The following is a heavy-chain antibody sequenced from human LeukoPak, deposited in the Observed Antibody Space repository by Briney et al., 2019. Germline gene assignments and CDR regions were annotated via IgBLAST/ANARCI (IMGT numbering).Heavy chain of an antibody. CDR3: ARPNRGPAYGDYTFDY. J-gene: IGHJ4*02. V-gene: IGHV5-51*01. Sequence: GQSLKISCTGSGHSFTSYWTGWVRQMPGKGREWMGIIYPGDADTRYSPSFQGQVTISADKSISTAYLQWSSLKASDTAMYYCARPNRGPAYGDYTFDYWGQGTLVTVSS. D-gene: IGHD4-17*01. CDR2: IYPGDADT. CDR1: GHSFTSYW.